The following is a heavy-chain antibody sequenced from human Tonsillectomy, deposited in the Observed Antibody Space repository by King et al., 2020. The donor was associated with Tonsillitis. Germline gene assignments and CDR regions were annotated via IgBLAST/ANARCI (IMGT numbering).Heavy chain of an antibody. J-gene: IGHJ3*02. Sequence: VQLVESGGGVVQPGRSLRVSCEASEFTFRSFAMHWVRQAPGKGLEWVAFISYDGRNTYYADSVKGRFTISRDNSKSTLYLQMNPLRPEDTAMYYCANSVLLSGSGTYYHALRFNLSFDMWGQGTKVIVSS. CDR2: ISYDGRNT. D-gene: IGHD1-7*01. V-gene: IGHV3-30*18. CDR1: EFTFRSFA. CDR3: ANSVLLSGSGTYYHALRFNLSFDM.